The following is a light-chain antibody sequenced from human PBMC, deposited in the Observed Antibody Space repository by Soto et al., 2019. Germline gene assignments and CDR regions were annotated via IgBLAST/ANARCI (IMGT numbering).Light chain of an antibody. CDR3: LLYYDGAVI. CDR2: STD. V-gene: IGLV7-43*01. J-gene: IGLJ2*01. CDR1: TGAVTSGYY. Sequence: QAAVTQEPSLTVSPGETVTLTCASSTGAVTSGYYSNWLQQKPGQAPRALIYSTDVKHTWTPARFSGSLLGGKAALTLSGVQHEDEADYYCLLYYDGAVIFGGGTKLTVL.